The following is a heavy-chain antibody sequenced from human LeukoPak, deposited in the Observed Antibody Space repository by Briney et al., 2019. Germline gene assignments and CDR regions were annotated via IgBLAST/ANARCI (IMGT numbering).Heavy chain of an antibody. CDR3: AKDNGLGERGATVDY. CDR1: GFTFDDYA. D-gene: IGHD3-16*01. J-gene: IGHJ4*02. CDR2: ISWNSGSI. Sequence: GGSLRLSCAASGFTFDDYAMHWVRQAPGKGLEWVSGISWNSGSIGYADSVKGRFTISRDNAKNSLYLQMNSLRAEDTALYNCAKDNGLGERGATVDYWGQGTLVTVSS. V-gene: IGHV3-9*01.